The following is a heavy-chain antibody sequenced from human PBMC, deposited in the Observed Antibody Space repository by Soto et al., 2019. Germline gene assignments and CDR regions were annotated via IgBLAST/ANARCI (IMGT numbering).Heavy chain of an antibody. V-gene: IGHV3-21*01. Sequence: GGSLRLSCAASGFTFSSYSMNWVRQAPGKGLEWVSSISSSSSYIYYADSVKGRFTISRDNAKNSLYLQMNSLRAEDTAVYYCARDRYGDYNFDYWGQGTLVTVSS. CDR1: GFTFSSYS. CDR2: ISSSSSYI. CDR3: ARDRYGDYNFDY. D-gene: IGHD4-17*01. J-gene: IGHJ4*02.